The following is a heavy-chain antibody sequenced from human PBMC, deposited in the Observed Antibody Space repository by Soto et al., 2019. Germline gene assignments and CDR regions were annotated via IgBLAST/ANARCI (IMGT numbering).Heavy chain of an antibody. CDR3: ARGADNGYCSGGSCLPTGWFDP. J-gene: IGHJ5*02. D-gene: IGHD2-15*01. V-gene: IGHV3-7*01. CDR1: GFTFSSYW. Sequence: PGGSLRLSCAASGFTFSSYWMSWVRQAPGKGLEWVANIKQDGSEKYYVDSVKGRFTISRDNAKNSLYLQMNSLRAEDTAVYYCARGADNGYCSGGSCLPTGWFDPWGQGTLVTVSS. CDR2: IKQDGSEK.